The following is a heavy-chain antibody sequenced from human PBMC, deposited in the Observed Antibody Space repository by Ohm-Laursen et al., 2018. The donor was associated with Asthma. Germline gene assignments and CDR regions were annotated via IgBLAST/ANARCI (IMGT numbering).Heavy chain of an antibody. Sequence: GSLRLSCTAPGFTFRSYAMHWVRQAPGKGLQWVSSISNTGNYIYYSDSVKGRVTISRDSAKNSLYLQMSSLRAEDTAVYYCARALATVSSIYGYWGQGTLVTVSS. CDR1: GFTFRSYA. D-gene: IGHD4-11*01. J-gene: IGHJ4*02. V-gene: IGHV3-21*01. CDR2: ISNTGNYI. CDR3: ARALATVSSIYGY.